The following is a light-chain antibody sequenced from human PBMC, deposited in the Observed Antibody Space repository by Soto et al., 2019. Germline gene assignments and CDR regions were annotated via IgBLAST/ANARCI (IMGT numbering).Light chain of an antibody. CDR1: QSVSSN. CDR2: GAS. Sequence: EIVMTQSPATLSVSPGERATLSCRASQSVSSNLAWYQQKPGQAPRLLIYGASTMATGIPARFSGSGSGTEFTLTNSSLQSEDFAVYYCQQYNNWPPLTFGGGTKVEIK. CDR3: QQYNNWPPLT. V-gene: IGKV3-15*01. J-gene: IGKJ4*01.